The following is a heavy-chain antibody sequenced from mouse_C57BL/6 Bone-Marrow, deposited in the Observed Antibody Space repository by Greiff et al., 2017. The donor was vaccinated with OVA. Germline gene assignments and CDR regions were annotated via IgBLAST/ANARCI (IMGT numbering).Heavy chain of an antibody. Sequence: EVHLVESGGGLVQPGGSLSLSCAASGFTFTDYYMSWVRQPPGKALEWLGFIRNKANGYTTEYSASVKGRFTISRDNSQSILYLQMNALRAEDSATYYCASFTGYFDVWGTGTTVTVSS. V-gene: IGHV7-3*01. J-gene: IGHJ1*03. CDR1: GFTFTDYY. CDR2: IRNKANGYTT. CDR3: ASFTGYFDV.